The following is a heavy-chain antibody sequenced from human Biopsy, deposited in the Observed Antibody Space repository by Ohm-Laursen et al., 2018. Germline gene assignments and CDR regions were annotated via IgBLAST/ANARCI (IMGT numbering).Heavy chain of an antibody. CDR2: ITGGGDRT. CDR1: GFTFGIYS. V-gene: IGHV3-23*01. Sequence: SLRLSCAASGFTFGIYSMTWVRQAPGKGLEWVAGITGGGDRTYYADSVKGRLTISRDNSKNTLFLQMNSLRAEDTALYYCAKDGYYDILTGPPSDYWGQGTLVTVSS. J-gene: IGHJ4*02. CDR3: AKDGYYDILTGPPSDY. D-gene: IGHD3-9*01.